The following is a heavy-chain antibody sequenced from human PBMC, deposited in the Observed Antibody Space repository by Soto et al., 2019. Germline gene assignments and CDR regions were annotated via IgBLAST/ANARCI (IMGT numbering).Heavy chain of an antibody. V-gene: IGHV1-3*01. Sequence: GASVKVSCKASGYTFTSYAMHWVRQAPGQRLEWMGWINAGNGNTKYSQKFQGRVTITRDTSASTAYMELSSLRSEDTAAYYCARAGEQYYYMDVWGKGTTVTVSS. J-gene: IGHJ6*03. CDR1: GYTFTSYA. D-gene: IGHD3-10*01. CDR3: ARAGEQYYYMDV. CDR2: INAGNGNT.